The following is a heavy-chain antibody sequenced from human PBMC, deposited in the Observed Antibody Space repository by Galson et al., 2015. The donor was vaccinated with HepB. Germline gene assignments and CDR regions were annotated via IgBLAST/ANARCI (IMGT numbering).Heavy chain of an antibody. CDR1: GYTFTNHY. J-gene: IGHJ4*02. V-gene: IGHV1-18*04. Sequence: SVKVSCKASGYTFTNHYINWVRQAPGQGLEWMGWISAYNGDTHYAQNLQGRVTMTTDTSTSTAYMELRSLRSDDTAVYFCARDIAAAGVVFDSWGQGTLVTVSS. D-gene: IGHD6-13*01. CDR3: ARDIAAAGVVFDS. CDR2: ISAYNGDT.